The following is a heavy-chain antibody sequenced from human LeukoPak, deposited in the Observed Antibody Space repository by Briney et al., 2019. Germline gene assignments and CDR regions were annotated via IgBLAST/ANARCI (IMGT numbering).Heavy chain of an antibody. CDR1: GFTFTSYS. Sequence: GGSLRLSCAASGFTFTSYSMNWVRQAPGKGLEWVSYISTSGSTIYYADSVKGRFTISRDNAKNSLYLQMNSLRAEDTAVYYCARGRGGGFPHFDYWGHGTLVTVSS. J-gene: IGHJ4*01. D-gene: IGHD2-15*01. V-gene: IGHV3-48*04. CDR3: ARGRGGGFPHFDY. CDR2: ISTSGSTI.